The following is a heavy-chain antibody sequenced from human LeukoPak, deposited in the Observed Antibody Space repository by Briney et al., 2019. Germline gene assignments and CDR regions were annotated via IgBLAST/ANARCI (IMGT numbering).Heavy chain of an antibody. J-gene: IGHJ3*02. Sequence: GASVKVSCKASGYTFTGYHMHWVRQAPGQGLEWMGWINPNSGGTNYAQKFQGRVTMTRDTSISTAYMELSRLRSDDTAVYYCARQPWYYYDAFDIWGQGTMVTVSS. D-gene: IGHD3-10*01. CDR1: GYTFTGYH. V-gene: IGHV1-2*02. CDR2: INPNSGGT. CDR3: ARQPWYYYDAFDI.